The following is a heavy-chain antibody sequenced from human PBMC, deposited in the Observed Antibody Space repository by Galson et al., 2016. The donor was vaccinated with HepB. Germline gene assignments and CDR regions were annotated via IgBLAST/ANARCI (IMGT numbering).Heavy chain of an antibody. D-gene: IGHD1-26*01. J-gene: IGHJ6*02. CDR2: ISTYNGNT. CDR3: AVGATSDLYYYYGMDV. V-gene: IGHV1-18*04. Sequence: SVKVSCKASGYTFTSYGISWVRQAPGQGLEWMGWISTYNGNTNYAQKLQGRVTMTTDTSTSTAYMELRSLRSDDTAVYYCAVGATSDLYYYYGMDVWGQGTTVTVSS. CDR1: GYTFTSYG.